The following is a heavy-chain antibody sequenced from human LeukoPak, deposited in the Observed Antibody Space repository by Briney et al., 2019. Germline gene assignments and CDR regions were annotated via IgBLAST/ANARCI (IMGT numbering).Heavy chain of an antibody. V-gene: IGHV3-23*01. CDR2: ISGSGGST. J-gene: IGHJ4*02. CDR3: AKSVHFDYFFGPYFDY. CDR1: GFTFSSYA. Sequence: GGSLRLSCAASGFTFSSYAMSWVRQAPGKGLAWVSAISGSGGSTYYADSVKGRFTISRDNSKNTLYLQMNSLRAEDTAVYYCAKSVHFDYFFGPYFDYWGQGTLVTVSS. D-gene: IGHD3-3*01.